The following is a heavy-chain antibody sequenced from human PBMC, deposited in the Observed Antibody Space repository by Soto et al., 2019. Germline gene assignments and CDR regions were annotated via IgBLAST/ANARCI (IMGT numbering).Heavy chain of an antibody. J-gene: IGHJ4*02. CDR3: ARDTIGYSTFDY. CDR2: IIPILGIA. CDR1: GGTFSSYT. D-gene: IGHD6-13*01. V-gene: IGHV1-69*04. Sequence: GASVKVSCKASGGTFSSYTISWVRQAPGQGLEWMGRIIPILGIANYAQKFQGRVTITADKSTSTAYMELSSLRSEDTAVYCCARDTIGYSTFDYWGQGTLVTVSS.